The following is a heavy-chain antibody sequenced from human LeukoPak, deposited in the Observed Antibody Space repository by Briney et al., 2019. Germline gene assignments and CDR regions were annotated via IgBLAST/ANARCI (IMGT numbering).Heavy chain of an antibody. CDR1: GFTFSTYW. D-gene: IGHD2-8*01. CDR2: ISGSGGST. CDR3: AKDGRYSTTYFDY. V-gene: IGHV3-23*01. Sequence: GGSLRLSCAASGFTFSTYWMSWVRQAPGKGLEWVSAISGSGGSTYYADSVKGRFTISRDNSKNTLYLQMNSLRAEDTAVYYCAKDGRYSTTYFDYWGQGTLVTVSS. J-gene: IGHJ4*02.